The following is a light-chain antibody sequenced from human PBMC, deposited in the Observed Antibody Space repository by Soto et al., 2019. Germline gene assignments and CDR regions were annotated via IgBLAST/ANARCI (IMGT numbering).Light chain of an antibody. CDR1: QGIRND. V-gene: IGKV1-17*01. CDR2: EAS. Sequence: IQMTQSPSSLSASVGDRVIITCRASQGIRNDLGWYQQKPGKVPKLLIYEASTLQSGVPSRFSGSGSGTEFNLTISGLLTEDFAAYQCQQLYTLTFTFGQGTRLEIK. CDR3: QQLYTLTFT. J-gene: IGKJ5*01.